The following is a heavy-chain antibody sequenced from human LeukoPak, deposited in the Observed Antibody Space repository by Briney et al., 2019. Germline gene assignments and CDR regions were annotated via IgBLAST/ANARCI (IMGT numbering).Heavy chain of an antibody. Sequence: GGSLRLSCAASGFSFSSYAMNWVRQAPGKGLEWVSAISGSGGSTYYADSVKGRFTISRDNSKSTLYLQMNSLRAEDTAVYYCAKDLSSGWPHAFDIWGQGTAVTVSS. D-gene: IGHD6-19*01. J-gene: IGHJ3*02. CDR3: AKDLSSGWPHAFDI. V-gene: IGHV3-23*01. CDR1: GFSFSSYA. CDR2: ISGSGGST.